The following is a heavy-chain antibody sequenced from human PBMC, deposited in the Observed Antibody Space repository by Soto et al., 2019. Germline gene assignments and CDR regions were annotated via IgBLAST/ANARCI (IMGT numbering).Heavy chain of an antibody. CDR2: INPSGGST. D-gene: IGHD6-13*01. Sequence: ASVKVSCTASGYTFTSYYMHWVRQAPGQGLEWMGIINPSGGSTSYAQKFQGRVTMTRDTSTSTVYMELSSLRSEDTAVYYCARDISSWDGDGDYYVDVWGKGTTVTVSS. CDR1: GYTFTSYY. J-gene: IGHJ6*03. V-gene: IGHV1-46*01. CDR3: ARDISSWDGDGDYYVDV.